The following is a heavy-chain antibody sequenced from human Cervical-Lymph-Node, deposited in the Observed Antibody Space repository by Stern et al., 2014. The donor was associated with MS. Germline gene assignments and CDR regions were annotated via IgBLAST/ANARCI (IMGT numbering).Heavy chain of an antibody. CDR3: ARGGSSSPPFDY. J-gene: IGHJ4*02. D-gene: IGHD6-6*01. CDR1: GGSISSYY. Sequence: QLQLQESGPGLVKPSETLSLTCNVSGGSISSYYWSWIRQPPGKGLEWVGYIYYSGSTNYNPSLKSRVTISVDTSKNQFSLKLSSVTAADTAVYYCARGGSSSPPFDYWGQGTLVTVSS. CDR2: IYYSGST. V-gene: IGHV4-59*01.